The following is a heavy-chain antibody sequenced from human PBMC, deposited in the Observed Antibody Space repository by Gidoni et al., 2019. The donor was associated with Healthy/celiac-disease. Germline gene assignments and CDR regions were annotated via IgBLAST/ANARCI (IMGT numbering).Heavy chain of an antibody. V-gene: IGHV4-59*01. CDR2: ISYSGST. Sequence: QVQLQESGPGLVKPSETPSLPCTVSGGSISSYYWSWIRQPPGKGLEWIGYISYSGSTNYNPSLKSRVTISVDTSKNQFSLKLSSVTAADTAVYYCARITGYYYGMDVWGQGTTVTVSS. CDR3: ARITGYYYGMDV. CDR1: GGSISSYY. D-gene: IGHD1-20*01. J-gene: IGHJ6*02.